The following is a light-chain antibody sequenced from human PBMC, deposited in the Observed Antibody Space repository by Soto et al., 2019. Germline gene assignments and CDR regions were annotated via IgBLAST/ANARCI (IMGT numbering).Light chain of an antibody. J-gene: IGLJ2*01. CDR2: DVS. V-gene: IGLV2-14*03. CDR3: SSYSTSSSLV. Sequence: QSALTQPASVSGSPGQSITISCAGTSTDIGAFNYVSWYQHHPGKAPKLLIFDVSDRPSGVSTRLSASKSANTASLTISGLQADDEADYYCSSYSTSSSLVFGGGTQLTVL. CDR1: STDIGAFNY.